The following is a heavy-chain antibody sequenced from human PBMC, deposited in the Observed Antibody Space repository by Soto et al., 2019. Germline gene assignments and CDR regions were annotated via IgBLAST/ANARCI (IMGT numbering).Heavy chain of an antibody. CDR3: ARGYSSSWDAFDI. D-gene: IGHD6-13*01. CDR1: GGSISSYC. V-gene: IGHV4-59*08. CDR2: IYYSGST. J-gene: IGHJ3*02. Sequence: QVQLQESGPGLVKPSETLSLTCTVSGGSISSYCWSWIRQPPGRGLEWIGYIYYSGSTNYNPSLKSRVTISVDTSENQFSLNLSSVTPADTAVYYCARGYSSSWDAFDIWGQGTMVTVSS.